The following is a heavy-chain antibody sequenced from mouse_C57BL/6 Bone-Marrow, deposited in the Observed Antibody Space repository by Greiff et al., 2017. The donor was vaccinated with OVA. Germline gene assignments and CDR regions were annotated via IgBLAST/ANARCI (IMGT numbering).Heavy chain of an antibody. CDR3: ARRSGSLWFAY. D-gene: IGHD1-3*01. Sequence: EVMLVESGGDLVKPGGSLKLSCAASGFTFSSYGMSWVRQTPDKRLEWVATISSGGSYTYYPDSVKGRFTISRDNAKNTLYLQMSSLKSEDTAMYYCARRSGSLWFAYWGQGTLVTVSA. J-gene: IGHJ3*01. CDR1: GFTFSSYG. CDR2: ISSGGSYT. V-gene: IGHV5-6*02.